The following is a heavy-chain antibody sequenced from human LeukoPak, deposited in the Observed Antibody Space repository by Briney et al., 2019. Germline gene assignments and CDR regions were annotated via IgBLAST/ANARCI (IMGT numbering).Heavy chain of an antibody. J-gene: IGHJ4*02. D-gene: IGHD1-26*01. CDR3: ARDGAGAGSTKLDY. CDR2: ISWNSGSI. CDR1: GFSFDDYA. Sequence: GGSLRLSCAASGFSFDDYAMHWVRQAPGKGLEWVSGISWNSGSIGYADSVKGRFTISRDNAKNSLYLQMNSLGVEDTAIYLCARDGAGAGSTKLDYWGQGSLVTVSS. V-gene: IGHV3-9*01.